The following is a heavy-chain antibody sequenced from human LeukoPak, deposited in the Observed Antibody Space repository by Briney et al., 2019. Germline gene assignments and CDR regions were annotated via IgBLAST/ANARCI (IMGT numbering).Heavy chain of an antibody. V-gene: IGHV3-74*01. Sequence: PGRSLRLSCAASGFTFSSYGMHWVRQAPGKGLVWVSRINSAGSITNYADSVRGRFTVSRDNAKNTLYLQLNSLTIEDTAVYYCLRGADGYGVFDYWGQGSLVTVSA. CDR2: INSAGSIT. J-gene: IGHJ4*02. CDR1: GFTFSSYG. CDR3: LRGADGYGVFDY. D-gene: IGHD5-24*01.